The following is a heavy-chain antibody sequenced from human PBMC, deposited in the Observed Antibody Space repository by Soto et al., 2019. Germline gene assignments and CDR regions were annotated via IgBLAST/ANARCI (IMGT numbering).Heavy chain of an antibody. CDR3: ARTGGGYSSSSSDY. D-gene: IGHD6-6*01. J-gene: IGHJ4*02. Sequence: SETLSLTCAVYGGAFRGYHWSWIRQPPGKGLEWIGEIKHCGSTNYNPSPKSPVPISVDPSKNQFSRKLSSVTAADTAVYYCARTGGGYSSSSSDYWGQGTLVTVSS. CDR2: IKHCGST. V-gene: IGHV4-34*01. CDR1: GGAFRGYH.